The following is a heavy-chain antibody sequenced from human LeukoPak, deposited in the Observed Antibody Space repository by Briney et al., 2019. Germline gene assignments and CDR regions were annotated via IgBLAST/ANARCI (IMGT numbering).Heavy chain of an antibody. Sequence: GGSLRLSCAASGFTVSSNYMSWVRQAPGKGLEWVSVIYSGGSTYYADSVKGRFTISRDNSKNTLYLQKNSLRAEDTAVYYCARDGFYYDSSGPFDYWGQGTLVTVSS. V-gene: IGHV3-53*01. D-gene: IGHD3-22*01. J-gene: IGHJ4*02. CDR2: IYSGGST. CDR1: GFTVSSNY. CDR3: ARDGFYYDSSGPFDY.